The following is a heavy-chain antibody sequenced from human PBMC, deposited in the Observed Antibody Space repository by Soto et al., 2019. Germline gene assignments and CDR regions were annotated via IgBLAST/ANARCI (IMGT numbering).Heavy chain of an antibody. V-gene: IGHV1-2*02. CDR3: ASSDSPYQRNRYNWFDP. CDR2: INPNSGGT. J-gene: IGHJ5*02. D-gene: IGHD6-25*01. CDR1: RYTFTGYY. Sequence: GASVKVSCKASRYTFTGYYMHWVRQAPGQGLEWMGWINPNSGGTNYAQKFQGRVTMTRDTSISTAYMELSRLRSDDTAVYYCASSDSPYQRNRYNWFDPWGQGTLVTVSS.